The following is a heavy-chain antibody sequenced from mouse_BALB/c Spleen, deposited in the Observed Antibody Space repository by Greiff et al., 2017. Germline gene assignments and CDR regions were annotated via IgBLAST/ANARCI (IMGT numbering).Heavy chain of an antibody. J-gene: IGHJ4*01. CDR3: ARDYKGSMDY. D-gene: IGHD2-12*01. CDR2: ISSGSSTI. Sequence: EVHLVESGGGLVQPGGSRKLSCAASGFTFSSFGMHWVRQAPEKGLEWVAYISSGSSTIYYADTVKGRFTISRDNPKNTLFLQMTSLRSEDTAMYYCARDYKGSMDYWGQGTSVTVSS. V-gene: IGHV5-17*02. CDR1: GFTFSSFG.